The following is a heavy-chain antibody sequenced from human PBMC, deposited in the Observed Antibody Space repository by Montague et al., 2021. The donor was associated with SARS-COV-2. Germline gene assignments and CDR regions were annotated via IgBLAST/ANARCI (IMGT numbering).Heavy chain of an antibody. CDR3: ARDSEQLPPGAFDI. J-gene: IGHJ3*02. CDR2: ISSDGGVH. D-gene: IGHD1/OR15-1a*01. CDR1: GFNFNSYP. V-gene: IGHV3-30*04. Sequence: SLRLSCAASGFNFNSYPMHLVRQTPGKGLEWVAVISSDGGVHYSXDSXKGRFTISRDNSKNTLFLEMHSLRAEDTAVYYCARDSEQLPPGAFDIWGQGTVVTVSS.